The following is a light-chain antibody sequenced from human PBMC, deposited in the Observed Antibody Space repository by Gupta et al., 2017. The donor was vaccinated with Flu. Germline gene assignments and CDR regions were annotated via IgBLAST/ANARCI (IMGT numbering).Light chain of an antibody. CDR3: SSFTTSNTWV. V-gene: IGLV2-14*01. J-gene: IGLJ3*02. CDR1: SSDIGAYNF. CDR2: EVS. Sequence: QSALTQPASVSGSPGPSITISCTGTSSDIGAYNFISWYRQYPGNAPKLMICEVSDRPSGVSSRFSGSKFGNTASLTISGLQAEDEADYYCSSFTTSNTWVFGGGTKLTVL.